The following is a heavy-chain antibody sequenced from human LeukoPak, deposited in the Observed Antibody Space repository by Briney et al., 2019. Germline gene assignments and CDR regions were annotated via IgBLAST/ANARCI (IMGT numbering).Heavy chain of an antibody. CDR1: GFTFDDYG. CDR2: INWNGGST. D-gene: IGHD3-10*01. V-gene: IGHV3-20*04. CDR3: ARGGWFGELLFDY. Sequence: PGGSLRLSCAASGFTFDDYGMSWVRQAPGKGLEWVSGINWNGGSTGYADSVKGRFTISRDNAKDSLYLQMNILRAEDTALYYCARGGWFGELLFDYWGQGTLVTVSS. J-gene: IGHJ4*02.